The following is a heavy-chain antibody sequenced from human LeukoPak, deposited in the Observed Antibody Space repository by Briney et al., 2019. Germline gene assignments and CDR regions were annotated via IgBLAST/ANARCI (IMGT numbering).Heavy chain of an antibody. CDR1: GFTFSNAW. CDR3: ITGKNYYDSSGQEY. J-gene: IGHJ4*02. V-gene: IGHV3-15*01. D-gene: IGHD3-22*01. Sequence: PGGSLRLSCAASGFTFSNAWMSWVRQAPGKGLEWVGRIKSKTDGGTTDYAAPVKGRLTISRDDSKNTLYLQMNSLKTEDTAVHYCITGKNYYDSSGQEYWGQGTLVTVSS. CDR2: IKSKTDGGTT.